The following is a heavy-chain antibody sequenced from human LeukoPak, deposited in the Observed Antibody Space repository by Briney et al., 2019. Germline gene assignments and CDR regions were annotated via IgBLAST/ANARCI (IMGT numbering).Heavy chain of an antibody. CDR3: AKGHGSSGWYVDY. D-gene: IGHD6-19*01. Sequence: PGGSLRLSCAASGFTFSSYWMHWVRQAPGKGLVWVSRINSHGSSTSYADSVKGRFTISRDNSKNTLYLQMNSLRAEDTAVYYCAKGHGSSGWYVDYWGQGTLVTVSS. V-gene: IGHV3-74*01. CDR2: INSHGSST. CDR1: GFTFSSYW. J-gene: IGHJ4*02.